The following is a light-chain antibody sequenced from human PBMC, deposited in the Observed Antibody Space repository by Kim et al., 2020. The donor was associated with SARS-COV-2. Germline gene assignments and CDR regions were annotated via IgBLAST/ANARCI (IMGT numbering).Light chain of an antibody. J-gene: IGKJ5*01. CDR1: QSISTY. CDR2: AAS. V-gene: IGKV1-39*01. Sequence: ASVGDRVTITCRSSQSISTYLNWYQQKPGKAPKLLIYAASSLQSGVPSRFSGSGSGTDFTLTISSLQPEDFATYYCQQSYSPVTFGQGTRLEIK. CDR3: QQSYSPVT.